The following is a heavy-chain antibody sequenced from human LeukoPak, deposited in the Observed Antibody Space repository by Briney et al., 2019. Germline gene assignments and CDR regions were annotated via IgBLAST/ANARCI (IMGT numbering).Heavy chain of an antibody. J-gene: IGHJ4*02. CDR2: ISLAGQT. CDR3: VRYVVSGSGIYYFDY. D-gene: IGHD3-10*01. Sequence: SETLSLTCGVSGGSISGTNWWSWVRQPPGQGLEWIGEISLAGQTNYNPSLKSRVTISVDTSKNQFSLKLSSVTAADTAVFYCVRYVVSGSGIYYFDYWGQGTLVTVSS. V-gene: IGHV4-4*02. CDR1: GGSISGTNW.